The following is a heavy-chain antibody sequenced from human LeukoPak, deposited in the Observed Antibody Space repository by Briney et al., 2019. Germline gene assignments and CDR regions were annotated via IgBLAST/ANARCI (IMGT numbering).Heavy chain of an antibody. V-gene: IGHV1-8*01. CDR2: MNPNSGNT. D-gene: IGHD3-10*01. J-gene: IGHJ5*02. Sequence: ASVKVSCKASGYTFTSYDIDWVRQATGQGLEWMGWMNPNSGNTGYAQKFQGRVTMTRNTSISTAYMELSSLRSEDTAVYYCARNIWLGERNPYNWFDPWGQGTLVTVSS. CDR1: GYTFTSYD. CDR3: ARNIWLGERNPYNWFDP.